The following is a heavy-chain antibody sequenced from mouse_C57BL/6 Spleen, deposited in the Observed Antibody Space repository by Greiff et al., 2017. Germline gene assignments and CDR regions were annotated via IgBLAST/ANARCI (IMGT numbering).Heavy chain of an antibody. D-gene: IGHD1-1*01. V-gene: IGHV1-52*01. CDR2: IDPSDSET. CDR3: ASYGSSLAWFAY. Sequence: QVQLQQPGAELVRPGSSVKLSCKASGYTFTSYWMHWVKQRPIQGLEWIGNIDPSDSETHYNQKFKDKATLTVDKSSSTAYMQLRSLTSGDSAVYYCASYGSSLAWFAYWGQGTLVTVSA. CDR1: GYTFTSYW. J-gene: IGHJ3*01.